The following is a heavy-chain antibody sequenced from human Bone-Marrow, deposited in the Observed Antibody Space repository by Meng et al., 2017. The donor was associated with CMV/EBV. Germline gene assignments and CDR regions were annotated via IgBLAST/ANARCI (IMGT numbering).Heavy chain of an antibody. D-gene: IGHD3-16*01. V-gene: IGHV3-21*01. CDR1: GFTFSSYS. Sequence: GESLKISCAASGFTFSSYSMNWVRQAPGKGLEWVSSISSSSSYIYHADSVKGRFTISRDNAKNSLYRQRNSLRAEDTAVHYCARGGGTPWGMDGWGQGTTVTVYS. J-gene: IGHJ6*01. CDR3: ARGGGTPWGMDG. CDR2: ISSSSSYI.